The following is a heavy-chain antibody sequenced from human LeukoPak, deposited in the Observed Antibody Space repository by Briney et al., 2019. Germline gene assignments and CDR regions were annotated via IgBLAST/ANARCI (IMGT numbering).Heavy chain of an antibody. CDR3: ARKNGLDY. Sequence: GGSLRLSCAASGFTFSSYAMHWVRQAPGKGLEWVAVIPYDGSNKYYADSVKGRFTISRDNSKNTLYLQMNSLRAEDTAVYYSARKNGLDYWGQGTLVTVSS. J-gene: IGHJ4*02. CDR2: IPYDGSNK. CDR1: GFTFSSYA. V-gene: IGHV3-30*04.